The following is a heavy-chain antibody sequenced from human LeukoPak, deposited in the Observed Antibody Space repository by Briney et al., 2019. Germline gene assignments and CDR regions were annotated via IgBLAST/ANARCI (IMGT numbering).Heavy chain of an antibody. J-gene: IGHJ4*02. CDR3: ARGMITFGGVILDY. Sequence: ASVKVSCKASGGTFSSYAISWVRQAPGQGLEWMGGIIPIFGTANYAQKFQGRVTITADKSTSTAYMELSSLRSEDTAVYYCARGMITFGGVILDYWGQGTLVTVSS. V-gene: IGHV1-69*06. D-gene: IGHD3-16*02. CDR1: GGTFSSYA. CDR2: IIPIFGTA.